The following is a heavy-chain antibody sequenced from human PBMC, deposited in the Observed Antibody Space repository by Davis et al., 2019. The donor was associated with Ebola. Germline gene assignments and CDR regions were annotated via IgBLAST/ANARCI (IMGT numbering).Heavy chain of an antibody. J-gene: IGHJ4*02. CDR3: ARHTTH. V-gene: IGHV3-30*14. CDR1: GFTFSGYA. CDR2: ISYDGSNK. D-gene: IGHD1-26*01. Sequence: PGGSLRLSCAASGFTFSGYAMHWVRQAPGKGLEWVAVISYDGSNKYYADSVKGRFTISRDNSKNTLYLQMNSLRAEDTAVYYCARHTTHWGQGTLVTVSS.